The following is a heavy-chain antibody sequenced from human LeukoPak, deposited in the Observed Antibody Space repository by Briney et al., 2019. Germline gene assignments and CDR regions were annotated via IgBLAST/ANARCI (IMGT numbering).Heavy chain of an antibody. CDR3: VRDFNYVFDY. Sequence: GGSLRLSCAASGFTFSSFSMNWVRQAPGEGLEWVSNIRSDSSTTWYADSVKGRFTVSRDNAKNSLYLQLTSLTVEDTAVYYCVRDFNYVFDYWGQGTLVTVSS. V-gene: IGHV3-48*01. J-gene: IGHJ4*02. D-gene: IGHD4-11*01. CDR2: IRSDSSTT. CDR1: GFTFSSFS.